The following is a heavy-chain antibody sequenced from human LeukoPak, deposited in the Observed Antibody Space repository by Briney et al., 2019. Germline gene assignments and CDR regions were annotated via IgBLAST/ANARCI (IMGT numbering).Heavy chain of an antibody. J-gene: IGHJ6*02. CDR2: ISAYNGNT. D-gene: IGHD1-14*01. V-gene: IGHV1-18*01. Sequence: ASVKVSCKASGYTFTSYGISWVRQAPGQGLEWMGWISAYNGNTNYAQKVQGRVTMTTDTSTSTAYMELRSLRSDDAAVYYCAREETHHVYYGMDVWGQGTMVTVSS. CDR3: AREETHHVYYGMDV. CDR1: GYTFTSYG.